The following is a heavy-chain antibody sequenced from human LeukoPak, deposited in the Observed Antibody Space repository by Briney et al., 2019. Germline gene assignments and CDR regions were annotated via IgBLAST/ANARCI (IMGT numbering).Heavy chain of an antibody. D-gene: IGHD3-22*01. J-gene: IGHJ6*02. V-gene: IGHV3-9*01. Sequence: GGSLRLSCAASGFTFDDYAMFWVRQAPRKGLELVSDINWDSKNIGYAASVKGRFTISRDNAKNSLYLQMNSLRAEDTAFYYCAKGNRDSSGFYYYYGMDVWGQGTTVTVSS. CDR1: GFTFDDYA. CDR3: AKGNRDSSGFYYYYGMDV. CDR2: INWDSKNI.